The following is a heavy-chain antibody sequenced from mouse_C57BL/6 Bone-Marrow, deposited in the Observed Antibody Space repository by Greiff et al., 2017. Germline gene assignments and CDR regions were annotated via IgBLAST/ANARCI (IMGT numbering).Heavy chain of an antibody. J-gene: IGHJ3*01. CDR2: INPSNGGT. V-gene: IGHV1-53*01. Sequence: QVQLQQPGTELVKPGVSVKLSCKASGYTFTSYWMHWVKQRPGQGLEWIGNINPSNGGTNYNEKFKSKATLTVDKSSSTAYMQLSSLTSEDSAVYYCASENDGYYVTFLFAYWGQGTLVTVSA. D-gene: IGHD2-3*01. CDR3: ASENDGYYVTFLFAY. CDR1: GYTFTSYW.